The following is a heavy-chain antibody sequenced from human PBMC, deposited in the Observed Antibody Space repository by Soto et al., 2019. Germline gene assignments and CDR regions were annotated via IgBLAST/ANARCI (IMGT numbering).Heavy chain of an antibody. CDR3: ARSLRITDDSSGYDY. V-gene: IGHV3-48*03. CDR2: ISSSGSTI. D-gene: IGHD3-22*01. Sequence: LRLSCAASGFTFSSYEMNWVRQAPGKGLEWVSYISSSGSTIYYADSVKGRFTISRDNAKNSLYLQMNSLRAEDTAVYYCARSLRITDDSSGYDYWGQGTLVTVSS. CDR1: GFTFSSYE. J-gene: IGHJ4*02.